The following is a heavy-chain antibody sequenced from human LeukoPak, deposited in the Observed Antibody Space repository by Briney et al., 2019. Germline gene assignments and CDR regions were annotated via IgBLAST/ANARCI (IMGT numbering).Heavy chain of an antibody. J-gene: IGHJ3*02. CDR1: GYSFTSYW. D-gene: IGHD3-10*01. CDR3: ARHYYGSGSYYPHVFDI. V-gene: IGHV5-51*01. Sequence: GESLRISCKGSGYSFTSYWIGWVRQMPGKGLEWMGIIYPGDSDTRYNPSFQGQVTISADKSISTAYLQWSSLKASDTAMYYCARHYYGSGSYYPHVFDIWGQGTMVTVSS. CDR2: IYPGDSDT.